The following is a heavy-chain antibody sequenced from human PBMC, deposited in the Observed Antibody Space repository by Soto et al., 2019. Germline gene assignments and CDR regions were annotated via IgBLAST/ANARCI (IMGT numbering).Heavy chain of an antibody. D-gene: IGHD6-6*01. CDR2: INSDESIT. V-gene: IGHV3-74*01. CDR1: GFTFNSYW. CDR3: ARDFGPTIAARVPCDY. J-gene: IGHJ4*02. Sequence: GGSLRLSCAASGFTFNSYWMHWVRQAPGKGLVWVSRINSDESITDYADSVKGRFTISRDNAKNMLYLQMNRLRAEDTAVYYCARDFGPTIAARVPCDYWGQGILVTVSS.